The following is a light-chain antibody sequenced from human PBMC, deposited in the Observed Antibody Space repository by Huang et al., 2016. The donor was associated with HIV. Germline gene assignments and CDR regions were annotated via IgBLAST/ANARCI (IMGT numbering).Light chain of an antibody. J-gene: IGKJ2*01. V-gene: IGKV4-1*01. Sequence: DIVMTQSPDSLAVSLGERATINCKSSQSVLHRPNNKNYFGWYQQKPGQPPKWLGYWASTRESGVPDRFSGSGSGTDFTLTISSLQAEDVAIYYCQQYYNTPYTFGQGTKLEIK. CDR3: QQYYNTPYT. CDR1: QSVLHRPNNKNY. CDR2: WAS.